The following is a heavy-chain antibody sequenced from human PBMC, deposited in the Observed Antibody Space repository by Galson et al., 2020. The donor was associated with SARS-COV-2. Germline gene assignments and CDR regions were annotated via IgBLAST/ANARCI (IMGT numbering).Heavy chain of an antibody. CDR2: IYYTGTT. Sequence: SETLSLTCTVSGTSMPGHYGRWIRQSPEKGLARLGYIYYTGTTKYNPSFESRVTFSVDASKNVFSLKLTSVTAADTAVYYCVNMGGYDYRNYHVGPDWCGPWGQGIRVTVSS. D-gene: IGHD5-12*01. CDR1: GTSMPGHY. V-gene: IGHV4-59*11. CDR3: VNMGGYDYRNYHVGPDWCGP. J-gene: IGHJ5*02.